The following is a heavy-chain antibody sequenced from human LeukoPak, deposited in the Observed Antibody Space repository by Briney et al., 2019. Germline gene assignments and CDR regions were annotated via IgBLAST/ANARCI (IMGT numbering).Heavy chain of an antibody. V-gene: IGHV1-2*02. J-gene: IGHJ4*02. Sequence: ASVKVSCKASGYTFTGYYMHWVRQAPGQGLEWMGWINPNSGGTNYAQKFQGRVTMTRDTSISTAYMELSRLRSDDTAVYYCARVSKVQWLPGNYYFDYWGQGTLVTVSS. CDR2: INPNSGGT. CDR1: GYTFTGYY. D-gene: IGHD6-19*01. CDR3: ARVSKVQWLPGNYYFDY.